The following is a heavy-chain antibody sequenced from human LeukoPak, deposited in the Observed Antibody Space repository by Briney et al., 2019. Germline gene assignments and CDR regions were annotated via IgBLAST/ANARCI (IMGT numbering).Heavy chain of an antibody. CDR3: TWMATIFTVDY. CDR1: GLTFSGAW. Sequence: GESLRLSCVLSGLTFSGAWMSWVRQAPGKGLEWVGRIRNDRITDYAAPVQGRFSISRDNSKNTFYLQMNSLRTEDTGMYFCTWMATIFTVDYWGQGTLVTVSS. J-gene: IGHJ4*02. V-gene: IGHV3-15*01. CDR2: IRNDRIT. D-gene: IGHD5-12*01.